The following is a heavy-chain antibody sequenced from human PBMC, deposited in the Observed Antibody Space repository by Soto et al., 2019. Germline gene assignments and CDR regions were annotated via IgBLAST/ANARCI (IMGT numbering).Heavy chain of an antibody. D-gene: IGHD3-16*01. J-gene: IGHJ4*02. CDR1: GFTFQNHA. V-gene: IGHV3-30*09. Sequence: QVQLMESGGGVVQPGKSLRLSCVASGFTFQNHAMYWIRQAPGKGLEWVALIAYDGRTKYSDAVRGRFAVSRDNSKSTQYLQMNSLRPEDTAVYYCATSPSVTFESWGQGALVIVSS. CDR2: IAYDGRTK. CDR3: ATSPSVTFES.